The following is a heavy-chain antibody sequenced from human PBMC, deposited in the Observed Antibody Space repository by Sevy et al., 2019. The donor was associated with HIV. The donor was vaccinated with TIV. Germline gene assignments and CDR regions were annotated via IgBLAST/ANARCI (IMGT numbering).Heavy chain of an antibody. D-gene: IGHD1-1*01. CDR1: GFTFNFFS. CDR3: ALERLSSAVAEYFHN. V-gene: IGHV3-30-3*01. CDR2: ISFDGSNE. Sequence: GGSLRLSCAASGFTFNFFSMHWVRQAPGKGLEWVATISFDGSNEHYADSVKGRFTISRDNSKNSLFLQMNSLRADDSAVYYCALERLSSAVAEYFHNWGQGNLVTVSS. J-gene: IGHJ1*01.